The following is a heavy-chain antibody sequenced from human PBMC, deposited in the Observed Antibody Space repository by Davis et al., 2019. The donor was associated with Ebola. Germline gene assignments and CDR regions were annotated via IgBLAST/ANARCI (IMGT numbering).Heavy chain of an antibody. CDR1: GFTFSSYT. J-gene: IGHJ5*02. CDR2: ISSSSNII. CDR3: ARGGFITELRWFDL. Sequence: GGSLRLSCATSGFTFSSYTMNWVRQAPGKGLEWVSYISSSSNIIDYADSVKGRFTISRDNAKNSLYLQMNSLRAEDTAVYYCARGGFITELRWFDLWGQGTLVTASS. D-gene: IGHD3-10*01. V-gene: IGHV3-48*01.